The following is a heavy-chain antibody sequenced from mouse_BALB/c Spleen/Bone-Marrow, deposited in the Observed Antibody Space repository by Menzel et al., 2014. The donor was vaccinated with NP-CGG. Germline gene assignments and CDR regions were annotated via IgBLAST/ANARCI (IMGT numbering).Heavy chain of an antibody. CDR2: IRLKSNNYAT. CDR3: TTGFAY. Sequence: EVQLVESGGGLVQPGGSMKLSCVASGFTFSNYWMNWVRQSPEKGLEWVAEIRLKSNNYATHYAESAKGRFTISRDDSKSSVYLQMNNLRAEDTGIYYCTTGFAYWGQGTLVTVSA. D-gene: IGHD4-1*01. V-gene: IGHV6-6*02. CDR1: GFTFSNYW. J-gene: IGHJ3*01.